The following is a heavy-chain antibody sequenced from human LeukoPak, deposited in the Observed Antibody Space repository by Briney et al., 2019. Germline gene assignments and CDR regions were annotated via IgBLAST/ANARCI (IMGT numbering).Heavy chain of an antibody. Sequence: GASVKVSCKASGYTFTGYHMHWVRQAPGQGLEWMGRINPNSGDTNYAQKFQGRVTMTRDTSISTAYMELSRLRSDDTAVYYCAGDYCSSTSCLFDCWGQGTLVTVSS. CDR3: AGDYCSSTSCLFDC. V-gene: IGHV1-2*06. D-gene: IGHD2-2*01. CDR2: INPNSGDT. CDR1: GYTFTGYH. J-gene: IGHJ4*02.